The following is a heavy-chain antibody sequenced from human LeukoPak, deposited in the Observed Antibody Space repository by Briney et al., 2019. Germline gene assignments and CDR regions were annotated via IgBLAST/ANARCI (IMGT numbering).Heavy chain of an antibody. CDR2: IKQDGSEK. J-gene: IGHJ4*02. V-gene: IGHV3-7*01. CDR1: GFTFRSYW. CDR3: ARDFTGLLDY. Sequence: GGSLRLSCAASGFTFRSYWMSWVRQAPGKGLEWVANIKQDGSEKYYVDSVKGRFTISRDNAKNSLYLQMNSLRAEDTAVYYCARDFTGLLDYWGQGTLVTVSS. D-gene: IGHD3-22*01.